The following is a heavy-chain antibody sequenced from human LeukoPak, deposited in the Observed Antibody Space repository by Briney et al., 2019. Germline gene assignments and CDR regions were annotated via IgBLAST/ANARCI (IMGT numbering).Heavy chain of an antibody. V-gene: IGHV4-39*01. CDR1: GGSINSALYY. Sequence: SETLSLTCTVSGGSINSALYYWAWIRQTPEHQLEWIGSVSHDGITKYSPSLGGRVSLSADTSKNAFFMEVHSVTAADSAIYYCARHTIFCSFINCSPFDPWGQGTLVTVSS. D-gene: IGHD3-3*01. J-gene: IGHJ5*02. CDR2: VSHDGIT. CDR3: ARHTIFCSFINCSPFDP.